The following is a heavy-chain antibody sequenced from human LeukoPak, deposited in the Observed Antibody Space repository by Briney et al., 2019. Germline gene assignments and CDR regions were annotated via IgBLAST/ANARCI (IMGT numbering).Heavy chain of an antibody. Sequence: GASVKVSCKASGYTFTSYNMHWVRQGPGQGLEWMGIINPSGGSTSYAQTFQGKVTLTRDTSTNTVYMELSSLRSEDTAVFYCVKGASSIAARNAFWYFDPWGRGTLVTVSS. CDR1: GYTFTSYN. V-gene: IGHV1-46*01. D-gene: IGHD6-6*01. CDR2: INPSGGST. CDR3: VKGASSIAARNAFWYFDP. J-gene: IGHJ2*01.